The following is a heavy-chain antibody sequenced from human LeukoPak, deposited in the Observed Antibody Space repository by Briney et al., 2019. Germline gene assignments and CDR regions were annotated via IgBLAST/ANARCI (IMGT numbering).Heavy chain of an antibody. CDR1: GFTFSSYA. J-gene: IGHJ4*02. CDR2: ISYDGSNK. Sequence: GGSLRLSCAASGFTFSSYAMHWVRQAPDKGLEWVAVISYDGSNKYYADSVKGRFTISRDNSKNTLYLQMNSLRAEDTAVYYCAKVPTVATIKTFDYWGQGTLVTVSS. D-gene: IGHD5-12*01. CDR3: AKVPTVATIKTFDY. V-gene: IGHV3-30-3*01.